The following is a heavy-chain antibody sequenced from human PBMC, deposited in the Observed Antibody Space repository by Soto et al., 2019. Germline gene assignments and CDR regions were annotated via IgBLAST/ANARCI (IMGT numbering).Heavy chain of an antibody. J-gene: IGHJ6*02. CDR3: ARSMSGSSSWYYYYYGMDV. V-gene: IGHV1-69*13. CDR1: GGTFSSYA. D-gene: IGHD6-13*01. Sequence: GASVKVSCKASGGTFSSYAISWVRQAPGQGLEWMGGIIPIFGTANYAQKFQGRVTITADESTSTAYMELSSLRSEDTAVYYCARSMSGSSSWYYYYYGMDVWGQGTTVTVSS. CDR2: IIPIFGTA.